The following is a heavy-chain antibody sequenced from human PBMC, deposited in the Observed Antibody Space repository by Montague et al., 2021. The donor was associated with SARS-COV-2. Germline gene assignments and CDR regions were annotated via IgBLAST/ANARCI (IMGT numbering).Heavy chain of an antibody. J-gene: IGHJ5*02. CDR1: GGSLNGYF. Sequence: SETLSLTCTVSGGSLNGYFWSWIRQSPGKGLEWVGYMHSTGSTAYNPSLKSRVIISVDTSKTQISLKLSSVSAADTALYYCARAVVGAKTATTESWGQGTLVTVSS. V-gene: IGHV4-59*01. D-gene: IGHD1-1*01. CDR2: MHSTGST. CDR3: ARAVVGAKTATTES.